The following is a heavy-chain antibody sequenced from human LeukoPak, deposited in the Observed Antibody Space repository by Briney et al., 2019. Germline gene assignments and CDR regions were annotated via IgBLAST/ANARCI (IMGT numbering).Heavy chain of an antibody. CDR3: ARVPLWFGKTIFDY. CDR1: GFTFSSYW. Sequence: PGGSLRLSCAASGFTFSSYWMSWVRQAPGKGLEWVANIKQDGSEKYYVDSVKGRFTISRDNAKNSPYLQMNSLRAEDTAVYYCARVPLWFGKTIFDYWGQGTLVTVSS. CDR2: IKQDGSEK. J-gene: IGHJ4*02. D-gene: IGHD3-10*01. V-gene: IGHV3-7*03.